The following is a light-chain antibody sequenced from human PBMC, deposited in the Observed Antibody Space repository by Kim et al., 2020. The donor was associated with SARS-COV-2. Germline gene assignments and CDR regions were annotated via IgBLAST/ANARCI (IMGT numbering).Light chain of an antibody. CDR1: KLGEKY. J-gene: IGLJ3*02. CDR2: QDS. CDR3: QAWDSSTEV. Sequence: VAPGQTASITCSGDKLGEKYACWYQQKPGQSPVLVIYQDSKRPSGIPERFSGSNSGNTATLTISGTQAMDEADYYCQAWDSSTEVFGGGTQLTVL. V-gene: IGLV3-1*01.